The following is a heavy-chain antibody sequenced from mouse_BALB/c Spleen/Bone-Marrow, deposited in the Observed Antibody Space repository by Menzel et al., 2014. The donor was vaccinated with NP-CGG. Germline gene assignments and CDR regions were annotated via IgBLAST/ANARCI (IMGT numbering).Heavy chain of an antibody. D-gene: IGHD1-1*01. CDR2: ISSGSSTV. CDR1: GFTFSSFS. V-gene: IGHV5-17*02. Sequence: EVQGVESGGGLVQPGGSRKLSCAASGFTFSSFSMHWVRQAPEKGLEWVAYISSGSSTVYYADKVMGRFTISRDNPKNTLFLQMTSLRSEDTAMYYCARSGSSSGYFDYWGQGTTLTVSS. CDR3: ARSGSSSGYFDY. J-gene: IGHJ2*01.